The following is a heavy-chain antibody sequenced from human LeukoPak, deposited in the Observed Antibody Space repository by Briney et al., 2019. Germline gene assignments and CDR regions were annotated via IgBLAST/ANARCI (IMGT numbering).Heavy chain of an antibody. D-gene: IGHD5-12*01. V-gene: IGHV3-23*01. CDR1: GFTFSSYA. CDR2: ISGSGGST. Sequence: GGSLRLSCAASGFTFSSYAMSWVRQAPGKGLGWVSAISGSGGSTYYADSVKGRFTISGANSKNTLYLQMNSLRAEDTAVYDCAKVGGPTIYDAFDIWGQGTMVTVSS. CDR3: AKVGGPTIYDAFDI. J-gene: IGHJ3*02.